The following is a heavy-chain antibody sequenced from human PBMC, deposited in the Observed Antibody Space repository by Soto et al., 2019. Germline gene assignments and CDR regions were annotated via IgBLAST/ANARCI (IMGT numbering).Heavy chain of an antibody. Sequence: GGSLRLSCAASGFTFSSYWMHWVRQAPGKGLEWVSRIEGDGSSSTSADSVKGRFTVSRDDARNTLYLQMSRLRADDTAIYYCAREGLDTAGFFDVWGQGTMVTVSS. CDR1: GFTFSSYW. CDR3: AREGLDTAGFFDV. CDR2: IEGDGSSS. V-gene: IGHV3-74*01. D-gene: IGHD6-13*01. J-gene: IGHJ3*01.